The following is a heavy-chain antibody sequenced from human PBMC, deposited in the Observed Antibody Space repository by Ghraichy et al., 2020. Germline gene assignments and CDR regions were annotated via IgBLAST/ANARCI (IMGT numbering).Heavy chain of an antibody. D-gene: IGHD3-9*01. CDR3: VVDLLTDYYNDY. CDR1: GGSISISNW. V-gene: IGHV4-4*02. Sequence: SETLSLTCAVSGGSISISNWWSWVRQPPGKGLEWIGEIYDSGSTTYNPSLESRVTISVDKSKNQFSLKLSSVTAADTAVYYCVVDLLTDYYNDYWGQGTLVTVSS. CDR2: IYDSGST. J-gene: IGHJ4*02.